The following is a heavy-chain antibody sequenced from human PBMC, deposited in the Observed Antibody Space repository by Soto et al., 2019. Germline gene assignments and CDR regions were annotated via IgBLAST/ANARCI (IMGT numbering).Heavy chain of an antibody. CDR3: AKALRFRGATVPVDY. V-gene: IGHV3-23*01. J-gene: IGHJ4*02. D-gene: IGHD1-26*01. CDR2: ISGSGGST. CDR1: GFTFSSYA. Sequence: EVQLLESGGGLVQPGGSLRLSCAASGFTFSSYAMSWVRQAPGKGLEWVSAISGSGGSTYYADSVKGRVTISRDNSKNTRYLQMSSRRAEDTAVAYCAKALRFRGATVPVDYWGKGTMVTVSS.